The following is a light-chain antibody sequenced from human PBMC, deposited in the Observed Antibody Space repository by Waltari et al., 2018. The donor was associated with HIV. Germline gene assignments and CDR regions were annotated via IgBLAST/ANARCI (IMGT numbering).Light chain of an antibody. Sequence: SYELKQPPSVSVSPGQTATITCSGDALATPYGFWYQQKAGHAPLVIIYKDSERPSGIPERISGSSSGTTVTLTIREVQAEDEADYYCQSTDSSGSYVFGSGTKVTVL. CDR1: ALATPY. CDR3: QSTDSSGSYV. J-gene: IGLJ1*01. V-gene: IGLV3-25*03. CDR2: KDS.